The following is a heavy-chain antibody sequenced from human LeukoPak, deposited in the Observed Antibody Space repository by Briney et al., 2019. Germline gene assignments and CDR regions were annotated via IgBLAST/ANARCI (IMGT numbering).Heavy chain of an antibody. CDR3: TKRGVVIRVILVGFHKEAYYFDS. CDR2: ISWNSGSI. CDR1: GFTFDDYA. V-gene: IGHV3-9*01. Sequence: GRSLRLSCAASGFTFDDYAMHWVRQAPGKGLEWVSGISWNSGSIGYADSVKGRFTISRDNPKNILYLQMNSLRAEDTAVYFCTKRGVVIRVILVGFHKEAYYFDSWGQGALVTVSS. D-gene: IGHD3-10*01. J-gene: IGHJ4*02.